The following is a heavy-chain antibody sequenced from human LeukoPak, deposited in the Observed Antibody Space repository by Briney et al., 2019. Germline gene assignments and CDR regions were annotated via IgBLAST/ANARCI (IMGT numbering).Heavy chain of an antibody. D-gene: IGHD3-22*01. J-gene: IGHJ6*02. CDR1: GYTVTSYG. V-gene: IGHV1-18*01. CDR3: ARTGYDSSGYYYYYYGMDV. CDR2: ISAYNGNT. Sequence: GASVKVSCKASGYTVTSYGISWVRQAPGQGLEWMGWISAYNGNTNYAQKLQGRVTMTTDTSTSTAYMELRSLRSDDTAVYYCARTGYDSSGYYYYYYGMDVWGQGTTVTVSS.